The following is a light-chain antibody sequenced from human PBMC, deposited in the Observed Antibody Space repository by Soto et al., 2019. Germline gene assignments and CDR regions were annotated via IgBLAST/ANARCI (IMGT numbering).Light chain of an antibody. J-gene: IGKJ1*01. CDR2: GAS. V-gene: IGKV3-15*01. Sequence: EIVLTQSPATLSLSPGERAPLFCRASQSIGGFLAWYQQNPGQAPRLLIYGASSRATGIPARFSGSGSGTEFTLTISSLQSEDFAVYYCQQYNNWPRTFGQGTKVDIK. CDR1: QSIGGF. CDR3: QQYNNWPRT.